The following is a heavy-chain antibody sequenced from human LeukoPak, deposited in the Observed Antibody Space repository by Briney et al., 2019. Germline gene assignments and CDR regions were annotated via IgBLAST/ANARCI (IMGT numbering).Heavy chain of an antibody. D-gene: IGHD6-13*01. Sequence: SETLSLTCTVSGGSISSYYWSWIRQPPGKGLEWIGYIHYSGSTNYNPSLKSRVIMSVDTSKNQFSLKLSSVTAADTAVYYCARSIAAAGTSFEYWGQGTLVTVSS. CDR2: IHYSGST. J-gene: IGHJ4*02. CDR3: ARSIAAAGTSFEY. V-gene: IGHV4-59*01. CDR1: GGSISSYY.